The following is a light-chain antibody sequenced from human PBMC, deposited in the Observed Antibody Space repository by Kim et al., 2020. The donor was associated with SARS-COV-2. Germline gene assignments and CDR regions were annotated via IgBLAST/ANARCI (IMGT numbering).Light chain of an antibody. V-gene: IGKV3-15*01. CDR1: QSIGTN. J-gene: IGKJ2*01. CDR3: QQYNNWFPYT. Sequence: SQQKGALLAFSASQSIGTNFAWYHRKPGQAPPLLISAVSTRATGVPARISGSASGSDFTLTISTLQSGDFGIYYCQQYNNWFPYTFGQGTKLEI. CDR2: AVS.